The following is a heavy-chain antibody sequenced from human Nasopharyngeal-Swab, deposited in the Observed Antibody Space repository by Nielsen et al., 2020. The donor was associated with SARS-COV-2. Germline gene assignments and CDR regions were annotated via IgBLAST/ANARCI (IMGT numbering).Heavy chain of an antibody. J-gene: IGHJ5*02. CDR3: AKEGATGWFDP. V-gene: IGHV4-59*11. CDR2: ISHNSGT. CDR1: GVFITSQY. Sequence: SETLSLTCTLSGVFITSQYWSWIRQPPGKGLEWIGYISHNSGTSYNPSLKSRVTMFMDTSKNQFSLRLRSVTAADTAVYYCAKEGATGWFDPCGQGTLVTVSS.